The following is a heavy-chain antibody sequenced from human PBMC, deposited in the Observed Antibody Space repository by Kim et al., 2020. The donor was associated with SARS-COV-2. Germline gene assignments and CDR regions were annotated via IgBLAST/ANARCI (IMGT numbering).Heavy chain of an antibody. Sequence: GGSLRLSCAASGFTFSDYYMSWILQAPGKGLEGGSYISSSGSTIYYADSVKGRFTISRDNAKNSLYLQMNSLSAEDTAVYYCARVRGSAGPFYYYYYGMDVWGQGTPVTVSS. CDR2: ISSSGSTI. J-gene: IGHJ6*02. V-gene: IGHV3-11*01. CDR3: ARVRGSAGPFYYYYYGMDV. D-gene: IGHD6-13*01. CDR1: GFTFSDYY.